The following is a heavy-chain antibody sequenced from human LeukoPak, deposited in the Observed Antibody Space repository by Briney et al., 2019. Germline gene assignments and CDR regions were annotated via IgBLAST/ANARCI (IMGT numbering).Heavy chain of an antibody. Sequence: GGSLRLACAAAGFTFSDYFMSWIRQAPEKGLEWLSYIGPSSDNINYADSVKGRFTVSRDNAKNSLYLQMNSLRAEDTAVYYCARVNPSNSGFYTYWGQGTLVTVSS. CDR1: GFTFSDYF. D-gene: IGHD3-22*01. J-gene: IGHJ1*01. CDR2: IGPSSDNI. V-gene: IGHV3-11*06. CDR3: ARVNPSNSGFYTY.